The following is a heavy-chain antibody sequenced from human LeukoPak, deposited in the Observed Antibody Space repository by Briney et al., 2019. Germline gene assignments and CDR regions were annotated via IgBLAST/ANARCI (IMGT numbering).Heavy chain of an antibody. CDR3: ARTSHEAVLYWSDP. Sequence: SVQASCKDSGCSCTSCGIGLGGQATGQRVLWMGGISGYNGNTNYAQKLQGRVTMTTDTYTRTAYMELRSLRSDDTAVYYCARTSHEAVLYWSDPWGQGTLVNVSS. CDR1: GCSCTSCG. V-gene: IGHV1-18*01. J-gene: IGHJ5*02. D-gene: IGHD3-16*01. CDR2: ISGYNGNT.